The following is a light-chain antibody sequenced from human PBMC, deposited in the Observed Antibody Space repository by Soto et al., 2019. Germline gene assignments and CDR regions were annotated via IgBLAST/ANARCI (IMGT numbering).Light chain of an antibody. V-gene: IGKV3D-20*02. CDR2: GAS. CDR1: QSVRSRY. Sequence: ETVLAQSPGTLSLSPGERATLSCRASQSVRSRYLAWYQQKPGQAPRLLISGASSRATGIPDRFSGSGSGTDFTLTISSLEPEDFAVYYCQQRSNWFTFGQGTRL. CDR3: QQRSNWFT. J-gene: IGKJ5*01.